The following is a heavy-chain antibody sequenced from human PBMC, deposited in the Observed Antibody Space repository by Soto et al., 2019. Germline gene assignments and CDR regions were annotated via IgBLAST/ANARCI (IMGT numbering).Heavy chain of an antibody. Sequence: PGGSLRLSCAASGFTFSSYGMHWVRQAPGKGLEWVAVISNDSSNKYYADSVKGRFTISRDNAKNSLYLQMNSLRAEDTAVYYCARARRDIVLTSWFDPWGQGTLVTVSS. CDR1: GFTFSSYG. V-gene: IGHV3-30*03. CDR2: ISNDSSNK. CDR3: ARARRDIVLTSWFDP. J-gene: IGHJ5*02. D-gene: IGHD2-8*01.